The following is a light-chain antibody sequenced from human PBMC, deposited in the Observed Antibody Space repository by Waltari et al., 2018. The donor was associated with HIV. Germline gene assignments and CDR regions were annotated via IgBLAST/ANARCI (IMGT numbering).Light chain of an antibody. CDR3: QQTFNIPLI. V-gene: IGKV1-39*01. CDR1: QSIGVY. J-gene: IGKJ3*01. CDR2: AAS. Sequence: DIQMTQSPSSLSASVGDRVTINCRASQSIGVYLNWYRQKQGKAPELLIYAASNLQTGLPARFSGSGSGTDFTLTISSLQPEDFATYYWQQTFNIPLIFGPGTKVDV.